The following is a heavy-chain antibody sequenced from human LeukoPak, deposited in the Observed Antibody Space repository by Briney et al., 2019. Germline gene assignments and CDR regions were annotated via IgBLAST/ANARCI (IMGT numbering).Heavy chain of an antibody. V-gene: IGHV4-39*07. J-gene: IGHJ6*03. D-gene: IGHD5-18*01. CDR1: GGAISSSIYY. CDR3: ARRKSGYNGAGYYYYMDV. Sequence: SETLSLTCTVSGGAISSSIYYWGWIRQPPGKGLEWIGSIYYSGSTNYNPSLKSRVTISVDTSKNQFSLKLSSVTAADTAVYYCARRKSGYNGAGYYYYMDVWGKGTTVTISS. CDR2: IYYSGST.